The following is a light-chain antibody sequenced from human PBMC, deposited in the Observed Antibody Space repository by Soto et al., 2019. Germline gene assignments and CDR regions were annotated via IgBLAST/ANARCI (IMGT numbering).Light chain of an antibody. V-gene: IGKV3-15*01. Sequence: EVGMTQSPATRSVSPGERATLSCRASESVSRNLAWYQQKPGQAPRLLIYDASTRATGIPDRFSGGGSGTEFTLTISSLQSEDFVVYSCQQYNSWPPITCGQGTRLEIK. J-gene: IGKJ5*01. CDR3: QQYNSWPPIT. CDR1: ESVSRN. CDR2: DAS.